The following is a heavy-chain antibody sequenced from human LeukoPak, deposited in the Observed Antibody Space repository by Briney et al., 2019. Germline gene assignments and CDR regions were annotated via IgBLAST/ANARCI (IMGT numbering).Heavy chain of an antibody. CDR1: GYSFTAYY. J-gene: IGHJ4*02. CDR3: AREGYCSGGNCPVEY. CDR2: INPNSGGT. Sequence: ASVKVSCKASGYSFTAYYMHWVRQAPGQGLEWMGWINPNSGGTNYAQKFQGRVTMTRDTSITTAYMEMSRLRSDDTAVYYCAREGYCSGGNCPVEYWGQGTLVTVSS. V-gene: IGHV1-2*02. D-gene: IGHD2-15*01.